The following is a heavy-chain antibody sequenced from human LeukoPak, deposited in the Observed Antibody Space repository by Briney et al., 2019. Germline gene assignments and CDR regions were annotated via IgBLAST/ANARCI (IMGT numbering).Heavy chain of an antibody. Sequence: GGSLRLSCAASGLTFSTYGMHWVRQAPGKGLEWVSGISWNSGGIGYADSVKGRFTTSRDNAKNSLYLQMNSLRAEDTTLYYCAKDSRGSGSRYYGTDVWGQGTTATVSS. CDR2: ISWNSGGI. V-gene: IGHV3-9*01. D-gene: IGHD3-10*01. J-gene: IGHJ6*02. CDR3: AKDSRGSGSRYYGTDV. CDR1: GLTFSTYG.